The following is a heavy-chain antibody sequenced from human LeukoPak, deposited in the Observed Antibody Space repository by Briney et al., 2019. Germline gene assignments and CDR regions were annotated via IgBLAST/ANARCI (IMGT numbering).Heavy chain of an antibody. Sequence: SETLSLTCAVYGGSFSGYYWSWIRQPPGKGLEWIGEINHSGSANYNPSLKSRVTISLDKSKNRFSLKLSSVTAADTAVYYCARANDYGDPLPRYMDVWGKGTTVTVSS. D-gene: IGHD4-17*01. J-gene: IGHJ6*03. CDR1: GGSFSGYY. CDR3: ARANDYGDPLPRYMDV. CDR2: INHSGSA. V-gene: IGHV4-34*01.